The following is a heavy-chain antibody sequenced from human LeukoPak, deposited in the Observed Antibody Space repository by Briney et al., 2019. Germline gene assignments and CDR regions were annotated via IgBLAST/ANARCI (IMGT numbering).Heavy chain of an antibody. Sequence: ASVKVSCKASGDTFSTYAIIWVRQAPGQGLEWMGRIIPLLDKSNYAQKFQGRVTIVADKSTSTTYMELTSLTSEDTAIYYCASTGGGDGAYDIWGQGTMVAVSS. CDR3: ASTGGGDGAYDI. D-gene: IGHD1-26*01. CDR1: GDTFSTYA. CDR2: IIPLLDKS. J-gene: IGHJ3*02. V-gene: IGHV1-69*04.